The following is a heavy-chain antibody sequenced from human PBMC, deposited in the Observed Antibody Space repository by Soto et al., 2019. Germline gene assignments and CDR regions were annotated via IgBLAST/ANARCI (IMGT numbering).Heavy chain of an antibody. Sequence: QVQLVQSGAEVKKPGASVKVSCKTSGYTFIDYYLHWVRQAPGQGLEWMGIINPSGGSANYAQKFQGRVTMTSDTSTSTVYMELSSLRSEDTAIYYCVRDRSRRWFYFDYWGQGTLVTVSS. J-gene: IGHJ4*02. D-gene: IGHD3-10*01. CDR1: GYTFIDYY. CDR2: INPSGGSA. CDR3: VRDRSRRWFYFDY. V-gene: IGHV1-46*01.